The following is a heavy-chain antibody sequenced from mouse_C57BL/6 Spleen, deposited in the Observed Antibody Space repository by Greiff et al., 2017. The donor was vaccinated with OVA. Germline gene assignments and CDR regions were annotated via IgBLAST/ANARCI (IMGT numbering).Heavy chain of an antibody. D-gene: IGHD2-2*01. CDR3: ARHRLPYYYAMDY. J-gene: IGHJ4*01. Sequence: EVKVVESGGDLVKPGGSLKLSCAASGFTFSSYGMSWVRQTPDKRLEWVATISSGGSYTYYPDSVKGRFTISRDNAKNTLYLQMSSLKSEDTAMYYCARHRLPYYYAMDYWGQGTSVTVSS. V-gene: IGHV5-6*01. CDR1: GFTFSSYG. CDR2: ISSGGSYT.